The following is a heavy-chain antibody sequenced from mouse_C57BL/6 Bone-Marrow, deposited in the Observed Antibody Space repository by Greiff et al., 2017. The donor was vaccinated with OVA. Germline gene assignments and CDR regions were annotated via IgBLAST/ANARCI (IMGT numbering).Heavy chain of an antibody. J-gene: IGHJ2*01. CDR1: GFSFNTYA. V-gene: IGHV10-1*01. Sequence: GGGLVQPKGSLKLSCAASGFSFNTYAMNWVRQAPGKGLEWVARIRSKSNNYATYYADSVKDRFTIPRDDSESMLYLQMNNLKTEDTARYYCVRLGRSSDFDYWGQGTTLTVSS. D-gene: IGHD1-1*01. CDR2: IRSKSNNYAT. CDR3: VRLGRSSDFDY.